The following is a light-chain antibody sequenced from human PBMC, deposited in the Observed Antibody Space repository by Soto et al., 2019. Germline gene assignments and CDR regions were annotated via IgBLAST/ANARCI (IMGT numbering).Light chain of an antibody. CDR3: QQYNNWPPLYT. CDR2: GAS. J-gene: IGKJ2*01. V-gene: IGKV3-15*01. CDR1: QSFSNN. Sequence: EIVMTQSPATLSVSPGERATLSCRASQSFSNNLAWYQQKPGQAPRLLIYGASTRATGIPARFSGSGSGTEFTLTISSLQSEDLAVYYCQQYNNWPPLYTFGQGTKLEIK.